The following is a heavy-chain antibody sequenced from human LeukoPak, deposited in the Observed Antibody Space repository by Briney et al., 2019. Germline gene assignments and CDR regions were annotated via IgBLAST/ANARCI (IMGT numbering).Heavy chain of an antibody. V-gene: IGHV1-18*01. CDR3: ARDRAGWELTGNFDY. J-gene: IGHJ4*02. Sequence: GASVKVSCKASGYTFTSYGISGVRQAPGQGLEWMGWISAYNGNTNYAQKLQGRVTMTTDTSTSTAYMELRSLRSDDTAVYYCARDRAGWELTGNFDYWGQGTLVTVSS. CDR2: ISAYNGNT. CDR1: GYTFTSYG. D-gene: IGHD1-26*01.